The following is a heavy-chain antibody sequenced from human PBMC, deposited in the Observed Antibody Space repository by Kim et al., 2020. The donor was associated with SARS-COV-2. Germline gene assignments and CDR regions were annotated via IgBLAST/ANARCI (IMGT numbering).Heavy chain of an antibody. CDR2: ISSSGSSI. Sequence: GGSLRLSCAASGFTFSSYEMNWVRQAPGKGLEWVSYISSSGSSIQYADSVKGRFTISRDNAKNSLYLQMNSLRADDTALYYCARGPRVFYYWGQGTLVTVSS. CDR1: GFTFSSYE. J-gene: IGHJ4*02. V-gene: IGHV3-48*03. CDR3: ARGPRVFYY.